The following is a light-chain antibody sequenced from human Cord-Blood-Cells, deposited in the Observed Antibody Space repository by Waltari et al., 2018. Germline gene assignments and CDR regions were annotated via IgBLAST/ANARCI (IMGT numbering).Light chain of an antibody. Sequence: SYELTQPPSVSVSPGQTARITCSGDALPKQYAYWYQQKPGQAPGMVIYKGSERPSGIPERCSGSSSGTTVTLTISGVQAEDEADYYCQSADSSGTYVVFGGGTKLTVL. CDR1: ALPKQY. J-gene: IGLJ2*01. CDR2: KGS. CDR3: QSADSSGTYVV. V-gene: IGLV3-25*03.